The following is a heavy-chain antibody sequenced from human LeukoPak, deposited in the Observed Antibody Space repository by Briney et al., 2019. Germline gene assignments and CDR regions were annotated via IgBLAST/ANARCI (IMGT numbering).Heavy chain of an antibody. CDR3: ARHFADDYYDSSATSDAFDI. V-gene: IGHV1-18*01. CDR2: ISAYTGDT. J-gene: IGHJ3*02. D-gene: IGHD3-22*01. Sequence: ASVKVSCKASGYTFTSYGISWVRQAPGQGLEWMGWISAYTGDTNYAQNLQGRVTMTTDTSTSTAYMELRSLRSDDTAVYYCARHFADDYYDSSATSDAFDIWGQGTMVTVSS. CDR1: GYTFTSYG.